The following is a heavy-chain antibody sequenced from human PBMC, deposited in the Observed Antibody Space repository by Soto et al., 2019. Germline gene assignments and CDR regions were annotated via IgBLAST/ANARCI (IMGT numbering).Heavy chain of an antibody. J-gene: IGHJ6*02. CDR3: AKSIYGDYPYYYGMDV. V-gene: IGHV3-23*01. CDR2: ISGSGGST. Sequence: SLRLSCAASGFTFSSYALSWVRQAPGKGLEWASAISGSGGSTYYADSVKGRFTISRDNSKNTMYLQMNSLRAEDTAVYYCAKSIYGDYPYYYGMDVWGQGTTVTVS. D-gene: IGHD4-17*01. CDR1: GFTFSSYA.